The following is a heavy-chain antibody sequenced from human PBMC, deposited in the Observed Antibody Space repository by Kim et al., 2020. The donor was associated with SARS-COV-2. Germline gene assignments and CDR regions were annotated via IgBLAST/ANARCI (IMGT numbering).Heavy chain of an antibody. D-gene: IGHD6-13*01. J-gene: IGHJ4*02. Sequence: ASVKVSCKASGYTFTSYAMNWVRQAPGQGLEWMGWINTNTGNPTYAQGFTGRFVFSLDTTVSTAYLQISSLKAEDTAVYYCARDVKKYSSSWGFDYWGQGTLVTVSS. CDR1: GYTFTSYA. V-gene: IGHV7-4-1*02. CDR3: ARDVKKYSSSWGFDY. CDR2: INTNTGNP.